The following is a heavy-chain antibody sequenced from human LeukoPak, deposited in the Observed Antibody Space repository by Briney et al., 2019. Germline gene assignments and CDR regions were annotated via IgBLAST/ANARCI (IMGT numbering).Heavy chain of an antibody. CDR2: ISAYNGNT. D-gene: IGHD3-3*01. Sequence: ASVKVSCKASGYTFSSYGINWVRQAPGQGLEWMGWISAYNGNTNYAQKLQGRVTMITDTSTSTAYMDLRSLRSDYTAVYYCARGGNYDFWSGPFGDYWGQGTLVTVSS. V-gene: IGHV1-18*01. CDR1: GYTFSSYG. CDR3: ARGGNYDFWSGPFGDY. J-gene: IGHJ4*02.